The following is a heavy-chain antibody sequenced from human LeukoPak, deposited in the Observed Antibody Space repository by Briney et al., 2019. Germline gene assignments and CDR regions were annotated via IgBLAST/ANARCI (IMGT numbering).Heavy chain of an antibody. Sequence: SETLSLTCTASGGSISSSNYYWGWIRQPPGKGLEWIGSIYYSGYTYYSPSVESRVTISVDTSKNQFSLKLSSVTAADTAVYYCAKHYMGSYDNRGLDYWGQGSLVTVSS. J-gene: IGHJ4*02. V-gene: IGHV4-39*01. CDR1: GGSISSSNYY. CDR3: AKHYMGSYDNRGLDY. CDR2: IYYSGYT. D-gene: IGHD3-10*01.